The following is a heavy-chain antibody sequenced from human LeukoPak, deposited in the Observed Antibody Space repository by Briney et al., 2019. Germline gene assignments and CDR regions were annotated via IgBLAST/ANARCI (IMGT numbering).Heavy chain of an antibody. V-gene: IGHV3-13*01. CDR3: AKAFDYNGLRGEGGSFDC. Sequence: QPGGSLRLSCVASGFNFSKNDMHWVRQTTKRGLEWVSAIGVGGDTYYADPVKGRFTISREDGKNSVYLQMNSLRAGDTAAYFCAKAFDYNGLRGEGGSFDCWGQGALVTVSS. J-gene: IGHJ4*02. D-gene: IGHD4-11*01. CDR2: IGVGGDT. CDR1: GFNFSKND.